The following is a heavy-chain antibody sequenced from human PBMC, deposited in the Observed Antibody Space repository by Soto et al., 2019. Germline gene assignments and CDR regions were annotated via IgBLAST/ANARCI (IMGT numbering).Heavy chain of an antibody. CDR1: GFTFSSYG. D-gene: IGHD3-3*01. Sequence: GGSLRLSCAASGFTFSSYGMHWVRQAPGKGLEWVAVIWYDGSNKYYADSAKGRFTISRDNSKNTLYLQMNSLRAEDTAVYYCASVRVATLYFDYWGQGTLVTVSS. J-gene: IGHJ4*02. V-gene: IGHV3-33*01. CDR3: ASVRVATLYFDY. CDR2: IWYDGSNK.